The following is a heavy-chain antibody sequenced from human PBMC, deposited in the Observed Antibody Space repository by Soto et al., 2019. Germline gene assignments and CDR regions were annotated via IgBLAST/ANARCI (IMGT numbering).Heavy chain of an antibody. CDR3: ATVLEGNFDF. CDR2: SHPEHGET. J-gene: IGHJ4*02. V-gene: IGHV1-24*01. Sequence: ASVKVSCKVSGYTLTELSMHSVRQAPGKGLVSREGSHPEHGETIHAQKYQGRGTLSENTPTDTAYMELSSLRSEDTAVYYCATVLEGNFDFWGQRTLVTVSS. D-gene: IGHD1-1*01. CDR1: GYTLTELS.